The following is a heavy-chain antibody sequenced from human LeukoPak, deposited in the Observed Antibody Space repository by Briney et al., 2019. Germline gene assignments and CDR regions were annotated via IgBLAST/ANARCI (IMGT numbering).Heavy chain of an antibody. CDR3: AGDWGYYGSGTYWSPYNWFDP. CDR1: GYTFTGYY. D-gene: IGHD3-10*01. V-gene: IGHV1-2*02. Sequence: ASVKVSCKASGYTFTGYYMHWVRQAPGQGLEWMGWINPNSGGTNYAQKFQGRVTMTRDTSISTAYMELSRLRSDDTAVYYCAGDWGYYGSGTYWSPYNWFDPWGQGTLVTVSS. J-gene: IGHJ5*02. CDR2: INPNSGGT.